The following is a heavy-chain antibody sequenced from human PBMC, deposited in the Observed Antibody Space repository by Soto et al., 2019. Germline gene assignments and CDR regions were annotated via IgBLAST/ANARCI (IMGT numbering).Heavy chain of an antibody. V-gene: IGHV1-46*01. CDR1: GYSFSFYG. CDR3: ARGGHVVVVTAALDY. D-gene: IGHD2-21*02. CDR2: VNPSGGHT. J-gene: IGHJ4*01. Sequence: ASVKVSCKASGYSFSFYGINWVRQAPGQGLEWMGTVNPSGGHTTYAQHFLGRVTMTRDTSTSTLYMELTSLTSDDTAIYYCARGGHVVVVTAALDYWG.